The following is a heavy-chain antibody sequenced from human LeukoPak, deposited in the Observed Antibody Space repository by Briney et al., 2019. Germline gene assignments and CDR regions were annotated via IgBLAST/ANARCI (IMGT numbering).Heavy chain of an antibody. V-gene: IGHV3-30-3*01. Sequence: PGGSLRLSCAASGFTFSSYAMHWVRQAPGKGLEWVAVISYDGSNKYYADSVKGRFTISRDSSKNTLYLQMNSLRAEDTAVYYCARGDGSYSEPFDYWGQGTLVTVSS. CDR2: ISYDGSNK. D-gene: IGHD1-26*01. CDR1: GFTFSSYA. J-gene: IGHJ4*02. CDR3: ARGDGSYSEPFDY.